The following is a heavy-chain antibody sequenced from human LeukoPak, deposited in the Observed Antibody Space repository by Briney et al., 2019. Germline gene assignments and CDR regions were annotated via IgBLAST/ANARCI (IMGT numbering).Heavy chain of an antibody. V-gene: IGHV1-2*02. CDR3: ARRFQYDFWSGYYPWYYYGMDV. J-gene: IGHJ6*02. CDR1: GYTFTSYY. D-gene: IGHD3-3*01. CDR2: INPNSGGT. Sequence: GASVKVSCKASGYTFTSYYMHWVRQAPGQGLEWMGWINPNSGGTNYAQKFQGRVTMTRDTSISTAYMELSRLRSDDTAVYYCARRFQYDFWSGYYPWYYYGMDVWGQGTTVTVSS.